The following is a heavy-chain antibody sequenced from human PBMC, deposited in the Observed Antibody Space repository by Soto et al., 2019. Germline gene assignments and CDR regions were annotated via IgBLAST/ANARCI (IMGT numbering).Heavy chain of an antibody. V-gene: IGHV1-46*01. CDR2: INPSGGGT. D-gene: IGHD1-1*01. CDR3: ARWNRLNAFDI. J-gene: IGHJ3*02. Sequence: AASVKVSCKASGYTFTSYYMHWVRQAPGQGLEWMGIINPSGGGTSYAQKLQGRVTMTRDTSTSTVYMELSSLRSEDTAVYYCARWNRLNAFDIWGQGTMVTVSS. CDR1: GYTFTSYY.